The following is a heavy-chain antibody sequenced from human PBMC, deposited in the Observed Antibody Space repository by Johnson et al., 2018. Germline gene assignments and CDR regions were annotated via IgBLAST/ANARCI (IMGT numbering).Heavy chain of an antibody. CDR2: ISVSGGGT. CDR3: AKDITMMDPWAFDI. CDR1: GFTFSSSA. J-gene: IGHJ3*02. V-gene: IGHV3-23*01. Sequence: VQLLESGGGLVQPGGSLRLSCAASGFTFSSSAMSWVRQAPGKGLEWVSAISVSGGGTYYPDSVKGRFIISRDNSKRTLYLQMNSLRAEDTAVYYCAKDITMMDPWAFDIWGQGTMVTVSS. D-gene: IGHD3-22*01.